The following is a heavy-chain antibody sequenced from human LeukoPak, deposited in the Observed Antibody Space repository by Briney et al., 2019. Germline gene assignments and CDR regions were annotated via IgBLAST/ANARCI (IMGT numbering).Heavy chain of an antibody. V-gene: IGHV4-31*03. J-gene: IGHJ4*02. CDR2: IYYSGST. CDR1: GGSISSGGYY. D-gene: IGHD6-19*01. Sequence: SETLSLTCTVSGGSISSGGYYWSWIRQHPGKGLEWIGYIYYSGSTYYNPSLKSRVTTSVDTSKNQFSLKLSSVTAADTAVYYCAREYSSGWYYFDYWGQGTLVTVSS. CDR3: AREYSSGWYYFDY.